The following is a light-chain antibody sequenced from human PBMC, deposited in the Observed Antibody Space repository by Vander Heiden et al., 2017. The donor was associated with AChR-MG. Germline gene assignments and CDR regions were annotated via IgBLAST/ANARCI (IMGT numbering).Light chain of an antibody. J-gene: IGLJ2*01. Sequence: QSALTQPPSASGSPGQSVTISCTGTSSDVGAYDYVCWYQQHPGKAPKLMIYEVSKRPSGVPDRFSGSKSGNTASLTVSGLQAEDEADYYCSSYAGSNNFGVFGGGTKLTVL. CDR3: SSYAGSNNFGV. V-gene: IGLV2-8*01. CDR2: EVS. CDR1: SSDVGAYDY.